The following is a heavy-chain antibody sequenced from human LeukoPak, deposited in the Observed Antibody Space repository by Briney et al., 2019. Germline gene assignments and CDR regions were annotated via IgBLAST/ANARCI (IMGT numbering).Heavy chain of an antibody. J-gene: IGHJ6*02. CDR3: AREYGYCSSTSCYLYYYYGMDV. D-gene: IGHD2-2*03. Sequence: PGGSLRLSCAASGFSFSTYWMHWVRQAPGKGLVWVSRINDDGTGTTYADSVKGRFTISRDNAKNTLYLQMNSLRAEDSAVYYCAREYGYCSSTSCYLYYYYGMDVWGQGTTVTVSS. CDR1: GFSFSTYW. V-gene: IGHV3-74*01. CDR2: INDDGTGT.